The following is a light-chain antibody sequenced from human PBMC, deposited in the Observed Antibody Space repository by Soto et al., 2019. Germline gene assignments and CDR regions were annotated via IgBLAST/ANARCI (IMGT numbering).Light chain of an antibody. J-gene: IGLJ2*01. V-gene: IGLV1-51*01. Sequence: QPVLTQPPSVSAAPGQTVTISCSGSSSNIGSNYVSWYQQLPGAAPRLLIYDNSERHSGTPDRFSGSKSGPSATLGITGLQTGDEADYYCGAWDVSLTAVVFGGGTKLTVL. CDR3: GAWDVSLTAVV. CDR2: DNS. CDR1: SSNIGSNY.